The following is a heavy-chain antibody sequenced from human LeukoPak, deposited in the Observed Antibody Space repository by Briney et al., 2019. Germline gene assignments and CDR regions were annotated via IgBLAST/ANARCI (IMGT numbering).Heavy chain of an antibody. V-gene: IGHV3-21*01. CDR3: ASLSSGWYFDY. Sequence: GGSLRLSCAASGFTFSSYSVNWVRQAPGKGLEWVSSISSSSSYIYYADSVKGRFTISRDNAKNSLYLQMNSLRAEDTAVYYCASLSSGWYFDYWGQGTLVTVSS. CDR2: ISSSSSYI. J-gene: IGHJ4*02. CDR1: GFTFSSYS. D-gene: IGHD6-19*01.